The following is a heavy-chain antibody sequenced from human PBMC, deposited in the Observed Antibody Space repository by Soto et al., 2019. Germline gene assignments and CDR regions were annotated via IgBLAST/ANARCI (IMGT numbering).Heavy chain of an antibody. CDR1: GWSLSTSS. CDR3: ARDFYGSGSYSPNWFDP. V-gene: IGHV3-21*01. Sequence: GGSLRLSCAASGWSLSTSSMNWVRQAPGKGLEWVSSIRSRSSDISYADSVKGRFTISRDNAKNSLYLQMNSLRAEDTAVYYCARDFYGSGSYSPNWFDPWGQGTLVTVSS. CDR2: IRSRSSDI. J-gene: IGHJ5*02. D-gene: IGHD3-10*01.